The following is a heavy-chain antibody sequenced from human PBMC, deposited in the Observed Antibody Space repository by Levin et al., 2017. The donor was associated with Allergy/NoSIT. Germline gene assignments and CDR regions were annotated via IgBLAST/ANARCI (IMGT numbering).Heavy chain of an antibody. Sequence: NPGGSLRLSCSVSGDSVSNTNYYWGWIRQSPGKGLEWLGNIDYSGRTYDNLSLKSRATISIDTSKNQFSLNMTSVTRADTAVYYCTRQGEYSSFWVDVWGQGTTVTVSS. D-gene: IGHD3-16*01. CDR1: GDSVSNTNYY. V-gene: IGHV4-39*01. CDR2: IDYSGRT. CDR3: TRQGEYSSFWVDV. J-gene: IGHJ6*02.